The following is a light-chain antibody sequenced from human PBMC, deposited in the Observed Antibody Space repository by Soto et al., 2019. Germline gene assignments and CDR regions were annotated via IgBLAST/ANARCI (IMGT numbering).Light chain of an antibody. J-gene: IGKJ1*01. Sequence: VHMSQTPSTLSASVVDTVTITSGASQSISSWLAWYQQKPGKAPKLLIYKASSLESGVPSRFSGSGSGTEFTLTISSLQPDDSATYYCQQYNSYFQTFGRGTKVDIK. CDR1: QSISSW. V-gene: IGKV1-5*03. CDR3: QQYNSYFQT. CDR2: KAS.